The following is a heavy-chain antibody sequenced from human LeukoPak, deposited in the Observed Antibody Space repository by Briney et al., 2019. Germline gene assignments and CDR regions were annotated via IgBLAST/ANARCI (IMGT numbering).Heavy chain of an antibody. CDR1: GYTFTSYY. CDR2: INPSGGST. D-gene: IGHD5-24*01. J-gene: IGHJ4*02. Sequence: ASVKVSCKASGYTFTSYYMHWVRQAPGQGLEWMGIINPSGGSTSYAQKFQGRVTMTRDMSTSTVYMELSSLRSEDTAVYYCARGGEMATIQGRRSGFDYWGQGTLVTVSS. V-gene: IGHV1-46*01. CDR3: ARGGEMATIQGRRSGFDY.